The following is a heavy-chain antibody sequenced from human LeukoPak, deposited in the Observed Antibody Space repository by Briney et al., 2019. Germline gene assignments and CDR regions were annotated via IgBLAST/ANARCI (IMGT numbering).Heavy chain of an antibody. CDR2: IYYSGST. D-gene: IGHD3-22*01. CDR3: ARRVVITADAFDI. J-gene: IGHJ3*02. Sequence: PSETLSLTCTVSGGSISSYYWSWIRQPPGKGLEWIGYIYYSGSTNYNPSLKSRVTISVDTSKNQISLKLSSVTAADTAVYYCARRVVITADAFDIWGQGTMVTVSS. V-gene: IGHV4-59*01. CDR1: GGSISSYY.